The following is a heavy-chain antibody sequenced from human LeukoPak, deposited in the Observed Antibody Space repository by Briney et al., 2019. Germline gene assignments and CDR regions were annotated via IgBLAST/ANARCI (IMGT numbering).Heavy chain of an antibody. J-gene: IGHJ4*02. CDR2: INDGGST. CDR1: GGSFSNYY. CDR3: AKGHSASNYAYFDS. Sequence: SETLSLTCAVYGGSFSNYYWGWIRQPPGKGLEWIGEINDGGSTHYNPSLKSRVTMSVDTSNHQFSLKLNSMSAADTAVYYCAKGHSASNYAYFDSWGQGTLVTVSS. V-gene: IGHV4-34*01. D-gene: IGHD1-26*01.